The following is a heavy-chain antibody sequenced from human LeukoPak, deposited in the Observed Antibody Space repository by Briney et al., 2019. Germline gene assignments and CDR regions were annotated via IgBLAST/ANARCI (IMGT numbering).Heavy chain of an antibody. CDR2: IIPILGIA. Sequence: VASVKVSCKASGGTFSSYAISWVRQAPGQGLEWMGRIIPILGIANYAQKFQGRVTITADKSTSTAYMELSSLRSEDTAVYYCARGVYIAAAQYAYWGQGTLVTVSS. D-gene: IGHD6-13*01. CDR1: GGTFSSYA. CDR3: ARGVYIAAAQYAY. V-gene: IGHV1-69*04. J-gene: IGHJ4*02.